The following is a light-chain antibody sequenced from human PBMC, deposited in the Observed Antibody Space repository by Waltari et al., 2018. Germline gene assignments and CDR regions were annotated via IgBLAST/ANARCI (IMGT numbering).Light chain of an antibody. Sequence: DIQLTQSPSFLSASIGDRVIITCRASQDITSYLTWYQLKPGKAPKLRIFHASTLQPGVPPRFSASGSGTDFTLTISSLQPEDFATYYCQQFYTYPLTFGGGTKVESK. CDR3: QQFYTYPLT. CDR1: QDITSY. CDR2: HAS. V-gene: IGKV1-9*01. J-gene: IGKJ4*01.